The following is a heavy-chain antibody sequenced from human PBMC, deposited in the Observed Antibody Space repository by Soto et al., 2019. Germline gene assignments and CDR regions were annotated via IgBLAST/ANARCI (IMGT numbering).Heavy chain of an antibody. CDR3: ARDEGYSYGYLCPDY. CDR1: GYTFTSYA. J-gene: IGHJ4*02. D-gene: IGHD5-18*01. Sequence: ASVKVSCKASGYTFTSYAIIWVRQAPGQGLEWMGWISAYGGSTSYAQKFQGRVTMTRDTSTSTVYMELSSLRSEDTAVYYCARDEGYSYGYLCPDYWGQGTLVTV. CDR2: ISAYGGST. V-gene: IGHV1-18*01.